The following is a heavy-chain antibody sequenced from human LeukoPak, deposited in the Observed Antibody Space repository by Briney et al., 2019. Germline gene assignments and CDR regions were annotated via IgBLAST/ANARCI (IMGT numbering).Heavy chain of an antibody. CDR2: IKQDGPSK. V-gene: IGHV3-7*02. CDR1: GFTFSRAW. CDR3: ARHGDYCFDL. J-gene: IGHJ4*02. Sequence: GGSLRLSCAASGFTFSRAWMGWVRQAPGKGLEWVANIKQDGPSKYYVDSVMVRFTISRDNAENSVYLQMNSLRVGDTAVYYCARHGDYCFDLWGPGTRVTVSS. D-gene: IGHD2-21*01.